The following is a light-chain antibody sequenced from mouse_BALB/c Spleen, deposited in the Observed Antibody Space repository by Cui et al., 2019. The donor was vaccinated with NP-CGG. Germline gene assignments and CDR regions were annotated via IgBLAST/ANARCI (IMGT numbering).Light chain of an antibody. V-gene: IGLV1*01. J-gene: IGLJ1*01. CDR3: ALWYSNHWV. CDR1: TGAVTTSNY. CDR2: GTN. Sequence: AVMPQDSALTTSPGETVTLTCRSSTGAVTTSNYANWVQEKPDHLFTGLIGGTNNRAPGVPARFSGSLIGDKAALIITGAQTEDEAIYFCALWYSNHWVFGGGTKLTVL.